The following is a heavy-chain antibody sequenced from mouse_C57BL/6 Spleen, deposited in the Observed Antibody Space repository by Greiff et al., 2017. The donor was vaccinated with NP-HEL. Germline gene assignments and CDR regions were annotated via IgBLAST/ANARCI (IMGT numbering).Heavy chain of an antibody. CDR3: ARGIRGSSYGYFDV. CDR1: GYTFTSYW. D-gene: IGHD1-1*01. V-gene: IGHV1-69*01. Sequence: QVQLKQPGAELVMPGASVKLSCKASGYTFTSYWMHWVKQRPGQGLEWIGEIDPSDSYTNYNQKFKGKSTLTVDKSSSTAYMQLSSLTSEDSAVYYCARGIRGSSYGYFDVWGTGTTVTVSS. CDR2: IDPSDSYT. J-gene: IGHJ1*03.